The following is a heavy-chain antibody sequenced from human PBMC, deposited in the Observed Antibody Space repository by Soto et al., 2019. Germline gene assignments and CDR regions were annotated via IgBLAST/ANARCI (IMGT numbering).Heavy chain of an antibody. Sequence: KPAETLSLTCAVSVGSLSGYHWSWIRQPPGKGLEWIGYIYYSGSTNYNPSLKSRVTISVDTSKSQFSLNLSSVTAADTAVYYCARGRWLQSDYWGQGTLVTVSS. V-gene: IGHV4-59*01. CDR2: IYYSGST. CDR3: ARGRWLQSDY. J-gene: IGHJ4*02. CDR1: VGSLSGYH. D-gene: IGHD5-12*01.